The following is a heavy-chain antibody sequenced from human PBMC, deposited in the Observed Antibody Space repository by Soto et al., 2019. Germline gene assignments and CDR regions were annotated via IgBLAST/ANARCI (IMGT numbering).Heavy chain of an antibody. CDR1: GYSFITYW. CDR3: ATRDVHTWFDY. CDR2: IYPRDSDT. J-gene: IGHJ4*02. Sequence: RGESLKISCKGSGYSFITYWIGWVRQMPGKGLEWRGLIYPRDSDTRYSPSFEGQVTMSVDKSISTAHLQWSSLKASDPGMQYCATRDVHTWFDYWGQGTLVTGSS. V-gene: IGHV5-51*01.